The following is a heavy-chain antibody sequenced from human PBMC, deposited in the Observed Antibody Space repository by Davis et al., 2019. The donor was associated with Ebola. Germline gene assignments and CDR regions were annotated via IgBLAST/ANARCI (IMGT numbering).Heavy chain of an antibody. CDR2: ISGSGSST. CDR1: GFTFSDFA. D-gene: IGHD6-6*01. CDR3: AELHSSSSHI. Sequence: PGGSLRLSCAASGFTFSDFALSWVRQAPGKGLEWVSSISGSGSSTYYADSVKGRFTISRDNSNNTLFLHLSSLRAEDTALYYCAELHSSSSHIWGQGTLVTVSS. J-gene: IGHJ4*02. V-gene: IGHV3-23*01.